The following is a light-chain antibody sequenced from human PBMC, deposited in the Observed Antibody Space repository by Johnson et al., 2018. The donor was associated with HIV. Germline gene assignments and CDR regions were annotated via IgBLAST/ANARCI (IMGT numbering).Light chain of an antibody. CDR2: EKN. CDR1: SSNIGNNY. J-gene: IGLJ1*01. Sequence: QSVLTQPPSVSAAPGQKVTISCSGSSSNIGNNYVSWYQQLPGTAPKLLIYEKNKRPSGIPDRFSGSKSGTSATLGITGLQTGDEADYYCGTWDINLSVGYVFGTGTKVTVL. CDR3: GTWDINLSVGYV. V-gene: IGLV1-51*02.